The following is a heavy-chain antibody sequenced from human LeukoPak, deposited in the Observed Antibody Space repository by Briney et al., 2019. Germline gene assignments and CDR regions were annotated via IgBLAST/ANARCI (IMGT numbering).Heavy chain of an antibody. D-gene: IGHD1-20*01. V-gene: IGHV4-59*01. J-gene: IGHJ4*02. Sequence: SETLSLTCTVSGDSISSYYWSWLRQPPGKGLEWIGYIYYSGSTNYNPSLESRVTISIDTSKNQFSLKLSSVTAADTAVYYCARVVDNWNVAVFDYGGQGTLVTVSS. CDR1: GDSISSYY. CDR2: IYYSGST. CDR3: ARVVDNWNVAVFDY.